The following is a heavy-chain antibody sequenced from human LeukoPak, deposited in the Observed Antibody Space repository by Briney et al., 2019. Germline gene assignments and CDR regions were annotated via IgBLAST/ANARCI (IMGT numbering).Heavy chain of an antibody. J-gene: IGHJ4*02. Sequence: GGSLRLSCAASGFTFSSYWMHWVRQAPGKGLEWVANIKQDGSEKYYVDSVKGRFTISRDNAKNSLYLQMNSLRAEDTAVYYCARDYDFWSGYYPKVDYWGQGTLVTVSS. V-gene: IGHV3-7*01. D-gene: IGHD3-3*01. CDR1: GFTFSSYW. CDR3: ARDYDFWSGYYPKVDY. CDR2: IKQDGSEK.